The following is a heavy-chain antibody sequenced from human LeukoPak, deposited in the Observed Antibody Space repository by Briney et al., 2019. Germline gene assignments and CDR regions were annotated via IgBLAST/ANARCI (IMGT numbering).Heavy chain of an antibody. CDR2: IHYTGST. CDR1: GGSFNYYY. V-gene: IGHV4-59*01. Sequence: SETLSFTCAVYGGSFNYYYWRWIRQSPGKGLECIGYIHYTGSTNYNPSLKSRVTISVETSNNQFSLKWRPVTAADTAVYYCARGGYYGSGNDFRFDPWGQGTLVTVYS. CDR3: ARGGYYGSGNDFRFDP. J-gene: IGHJ5*02. D-gene: IGHD3-10*01.